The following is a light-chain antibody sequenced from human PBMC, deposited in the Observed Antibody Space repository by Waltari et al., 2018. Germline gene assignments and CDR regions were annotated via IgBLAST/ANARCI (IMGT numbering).Light chain of an antibody. V-gene: IGKV3-20*01. CDR2: GTS. CDR3: KQYGSSSWT. Sequence: EIVLRQSPGTLSLSPGQRAILSCSASQSVSSGYLAWYQQKHGQAHRLLIYGTSSRATGITDRFSGSGSGTDFNLTISRMEPEDFAVYYCKQYGSSSWTFGQGTKVEIK. CDR1: QSVSSGY. J-gene: IGKJ1*01.